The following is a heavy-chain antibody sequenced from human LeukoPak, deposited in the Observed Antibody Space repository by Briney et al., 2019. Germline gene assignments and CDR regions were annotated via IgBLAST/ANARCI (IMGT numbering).Heavy chain of an antibody. CDR3: ARHETYSSGWVDY. CDR1: GGPISSNGPY. J-gene: IGHJ4*02. V-gene: IGHV4-39*01. D-gene: IGHD6-19*01. CDR2: IYYSGTT. Sequence: PSETLSLTCTVSGGPISSNGPYWGWIRQPPGKGLEWIGNIYYSGTTYYNPSLKSRVTISVDTSKNQFSLRLSSVTAADTAVYYCARHETYSSGWVDYWGQGTLVTVSS.